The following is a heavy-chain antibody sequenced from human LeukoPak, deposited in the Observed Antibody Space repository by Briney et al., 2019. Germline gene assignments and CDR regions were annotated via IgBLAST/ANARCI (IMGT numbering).Heavy chain of an antibody. CDR2: IYSGGST. Sequence: GGSLRLSCAASGFTVSSSYMSWVRQAPGKGLEWVSLIYSGGSTYYADSVKGRFTISRDNSKNTLYLQMNGLRAEDTAVYYCASMSDSSTRCCTFDYWGQGTLVTVSS. CDR1: GFTVSSSY. CDR3: ASMSDSSTRCCTFDY. D-gene: IGHD2-2*02. V-gene: IGHV3-53*01. J-gene: IGHJ4*02.